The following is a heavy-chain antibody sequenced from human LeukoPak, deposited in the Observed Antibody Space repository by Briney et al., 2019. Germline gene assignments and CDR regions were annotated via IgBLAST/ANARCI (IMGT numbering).Heavy chain of an antibody. CDR3: ARLGSYFDC. Sequence: SETLSLTCIVSGGSINSYYWSWIRQPPGKGLEWIGCIYYSGSTNYNPSLKSRVTISVDTSKNQFSLKLNSVTAADTAVYYCARLGSYFDCWGQGTLVTVSS. CDR1: GGSINSYY. D-gene: IGHD1-26*01. V-gene: IGHV4-59*01. J-gene: IGHJ4*02. CDR2: IYYSGST.